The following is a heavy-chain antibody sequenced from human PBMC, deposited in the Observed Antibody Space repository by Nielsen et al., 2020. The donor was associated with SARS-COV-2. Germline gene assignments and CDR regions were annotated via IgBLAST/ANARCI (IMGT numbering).Heavy chain of an antibody. CDR1: GGTFSSYA. J-gene: IGHJ5*02. D-gene: IGHD6-19*01. V-gene: IGHV1-69*04. CDR3: AREPPYGSSGWPNWFDP. CDR2: IIPILGIA. Sequence: SVKVSCKASGGTFSSYAISWVRQAPGQGLEWMGRIIPILGIANYAQKFQGRVTITADKSTSTAYMELSSLRSEDTAVYYCAREPPYGSSGWPNWFDPWGQGTLVTVSS.